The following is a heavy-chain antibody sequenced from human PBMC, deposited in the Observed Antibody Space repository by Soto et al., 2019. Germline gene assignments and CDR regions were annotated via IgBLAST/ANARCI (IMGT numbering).Heavy chain of an antibody. J-gene: IGHJ6*02. CDR2: ISYDGSNK. D-gene: IGHD4-4*01. CDR1: GFTFSSYA. Sequence: QVQLVESGGGVVQPGRSLRLSCAASGFTFSSYAMHWVRQAPGKGLEWVAVISYDGSNKYYADSVKGRFTISRDNSKNTLYLQMNSLRAEDTAVYYCARRNSNYGYYYYYGMDVWGQGTTVTVSS. V-gene: IGHV3-30-3*01. CDR3: ARRNSNYGYYYYYGMDV.